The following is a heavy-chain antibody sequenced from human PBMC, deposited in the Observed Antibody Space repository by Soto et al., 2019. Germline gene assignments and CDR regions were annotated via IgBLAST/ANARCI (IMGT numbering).Heavy chain of an antibody. J-gene: IGHJ4*02. V-gene: IGHV3-21*01. CDR1: GFAFITYS. CDR3: ARELGVAVPPLTLAY. CDR2: ITTSSTYR. D-gene: IGHD6-19*01. Sequence: PGGSLRLSCAASGFAFITYSMNWVLQAPGKGLEWVSDITTSSTYRVYADSVKGRFTISRDDAKNSLYLQMNSLRVEDTGVYYCARELGVAVPPLTLAYWGRGTLVPVSS.